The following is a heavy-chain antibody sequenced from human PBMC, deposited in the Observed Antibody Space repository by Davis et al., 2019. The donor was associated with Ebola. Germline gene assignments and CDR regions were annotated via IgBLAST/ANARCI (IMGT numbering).Heavy chain of an antibody. D-gene: IGHD4-17*01. CDR2: INQNGRSK. CDR3: AIHGDAGF. V-gene: IGHV3-7*01. CDR1: GFIFTNYW. J-gene: IGHJ4*02. Sequence: PGKSLKISCAASGFIFTNYWMSWVRQAPGKGLEWVANINQNGRSKDYVDSVKGRFTISRDNAKNSLYLQMNSLRVEDTATYYCAIHGDAGFGGQGTLVTVS.